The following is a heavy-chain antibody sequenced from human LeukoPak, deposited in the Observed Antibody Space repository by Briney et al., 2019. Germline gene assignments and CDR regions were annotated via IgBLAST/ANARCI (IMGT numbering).Heavy chain of an antibody. CDR3: ARGSNSAFDY. D-gene: IGHD6-6*01. J-gene: IGHJ4*02. CDR2: IKQDGSEV. CDR1: GFSFTEYW. V-gene: IGHV3-7*04. Sequence: GGSLRLSCAASGFSFTEYWMTWVRQAPGQRLEWVANIKQDGSEVYYVDSVEGRFTISRDNAQNSVYLQMNSLGVEDTAVYYCARGSNSAFDYWGQGTLVTVSS.